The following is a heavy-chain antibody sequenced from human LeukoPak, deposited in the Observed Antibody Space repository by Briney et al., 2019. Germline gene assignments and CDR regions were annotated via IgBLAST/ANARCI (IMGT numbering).Heavy chain of an antibody. CDR3: ARVSGSYPETDY. V-gene: IGHV1-2*02. CDR2: VNPTSGGT. CDR1: GYTFTGYY. Sequence: ASVKVSCKASGYTFTGYYMHWVRQAPGQGLEWMGWVNPTSGGTNYAQKFQGRVTMTRDTSISTAYMEPSRLRSDDTAVYYCARVSGSYPETDYWGQGTLVTVPS. J-gene: IGHJ4*02. D-gene: IGHD1-26*01.